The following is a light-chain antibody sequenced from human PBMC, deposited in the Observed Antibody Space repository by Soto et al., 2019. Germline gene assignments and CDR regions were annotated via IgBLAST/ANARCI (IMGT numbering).Light chain of an antibody. V-gene: IGKV3-20*01. Sequence: EIVLTQSPGTLSLSPGERATLSCRASQSVSSSYLAWYQQKPGQAPRLLIYGASSRATGIPDRFSGSGSGTEFTLTISRLEPEDVAVYYCQQYGNSPLTFGQGTKVEIK. J-gene: IGKJ1*01. CDR3: QQYGNSPLT. CDR1: QSVSSSY. CDR2: GAS.